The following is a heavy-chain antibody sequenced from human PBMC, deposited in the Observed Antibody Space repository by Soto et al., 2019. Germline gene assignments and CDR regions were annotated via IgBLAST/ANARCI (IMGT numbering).Heavy chain of an antibody. V-gene: IGHV1-3*01. CDR2: INAGNGNT. CDR3: ARDLFSXVAGNQGY. CDR1: GYTFTSYA. J-gene: IGHJ4*02. Sequence: AXVKVSCKASGYTFTSYAMHWVRQAPGQRLEWMGWINAGNGNTKYSQKFQGRVTITRDTSASTAYMELSSLRSEDTAVYYCARDLFSXVAGNQGYWGQGTLVTVSS. D-gene: IGHD6-19*01.